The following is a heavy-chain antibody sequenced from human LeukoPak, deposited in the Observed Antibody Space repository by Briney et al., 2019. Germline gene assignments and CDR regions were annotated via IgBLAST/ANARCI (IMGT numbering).Heavy chain of an antibody. Sequence: ASVKVSCRASGYTFTGNYMHWVRQAPGQGLEWMGWVISTSDSTNYAQNFQARVTMTWDTSINTVYLELSRLTSDDTAVYYCARSSLDCYFDLWGRGTLLAVCS. J-gene: IGHJ2*01. CDR3: ARSSLDCYFDL. CDR2: VISTSDST. CDR1: GYTFTGNY. V-gene: IGHV1-2*02.